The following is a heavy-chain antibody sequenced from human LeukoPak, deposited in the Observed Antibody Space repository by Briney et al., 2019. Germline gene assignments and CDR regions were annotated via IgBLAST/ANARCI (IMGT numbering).Heavy chain of an antibody. D-gene: IGHD3-22*01. Sequence: ASVKVSCKVSGYTLAELSMHWVRQAPGKGLEWMGGFDPEDGETIYAQKFQGRVTMTEDTSTDTAYMELSRLRSDDTAVYYCARVPSLTYYYDSSGYYSFDYWGQGTLVTVSS. CDR2: FDPEDGET. CDR3: ARVPSLTYYYDSSGYYSFDY. CDR1: GYTLAELS. V-gene: IGHV1-24*01. J-gene: IGHJ4*02.